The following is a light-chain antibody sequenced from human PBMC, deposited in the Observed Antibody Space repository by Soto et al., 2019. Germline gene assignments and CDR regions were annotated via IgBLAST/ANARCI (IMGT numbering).Light chain of an antibody. Sequence: EIVLTQSLATLSVSPGSRATLSCRDSPSVSSNLAWYQQKPGQAPRLLIYDASNRATGIPARFSGSGSGTDFTLTISSLEPEDFAVYYCQQRSNWPPWTFGQGTKVDI. CDR3: QQRSNWPPWT. CDR1: PSVSSN. CDR2: DAS. V-gene: IGKV3-11*01. J-gene: IGKJ1*01.